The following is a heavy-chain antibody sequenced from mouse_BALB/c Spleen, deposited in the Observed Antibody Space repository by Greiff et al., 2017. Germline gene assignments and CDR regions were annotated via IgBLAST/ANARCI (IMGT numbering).Heavy chain of an antibody. D-gene: IGHD1-1*01. CDR3: ARHSLLRSLFDY. Sequence: EVHLVESGGGLVQPGGSLKLSCAASGFTFSSYTMSWVRQTPEKRLEWVAYISNGGGSTYYPDTVKGRFTISRDNAKNTLYLQMSSLKSEDTAMYYCARHSLLRSLFDYWGQGTTLTVSS. J-gene: IGHJ2*01. CDR2: ISNGGGST. CDR1: GFTFSSYT. V-gene: IGHV5-12-2*01.